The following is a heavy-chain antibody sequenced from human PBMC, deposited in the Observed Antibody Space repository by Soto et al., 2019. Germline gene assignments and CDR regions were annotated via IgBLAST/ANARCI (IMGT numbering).Heavy chain of an antibody. J-gene: IGHJ1*01. D-gene: IGHD3-22*01. CDR3: ARDFAGSSGYSSNFQH. V-gene: IGHV3-30-3*01. CDR1: GFTFSSYA. Sequence: QVQLVESGGGVVQPGRSLRLSCAASGFTFSSYAMHWVRQAPGKGLEWVAVISYDGSNKYYADSVKGRFTISRDNSKNTLYLQMNSLRAEDTAVYYCARDFAGSSGYSSNFQHWGQGTLVTVSS. CDR2: ISYDGSNK.